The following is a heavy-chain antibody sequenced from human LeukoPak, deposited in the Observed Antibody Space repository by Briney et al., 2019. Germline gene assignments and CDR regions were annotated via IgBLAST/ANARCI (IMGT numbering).Heavy chain of an antibody. J-gene: IGHJ4*02. CDR3: ARDGGGGYCSSTSCYTIFD. V-gene: IGHV1-46*01. D-gene: IGHD2-2*02. CDR1: GYTFTSYY. CDR2: INPSGGST. Sequence: ASVKVSCKASGYTFTSYYMHWVRQAPGQGLEWMGIINPSGGSTSYAQKFQGRVTMTRDMSTSTVYMELSSLRSEDTAVYYCARDGGGGYCSSTSCYTIFDWGQGTLVTVSS.